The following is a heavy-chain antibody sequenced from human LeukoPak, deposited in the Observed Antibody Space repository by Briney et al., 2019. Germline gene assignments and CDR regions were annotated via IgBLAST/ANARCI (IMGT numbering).Heavy chain of an antibody. J-gene: IGHJ4*02. CDR3: ARALRRIQLRTSLYYFDY. D-gene: IGHD5-18*01. Sequence: GASVKDSCKASGYTFTSYDINWVRQATGQGLEWMGWMNPNSGNTGYAQKFQGRVTMTRNTSISTAYMELSSLRSEDTAVYYCARALRRIQLRTSLYYFDYWGQGTLVTVSS. CDR1: GYTFTSYD. CDR2: MNPNSGNT. V-gene: IGHV1-8*01.